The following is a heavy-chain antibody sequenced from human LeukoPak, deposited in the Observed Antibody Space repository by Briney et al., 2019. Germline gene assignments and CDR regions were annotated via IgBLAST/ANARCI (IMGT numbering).Heavy chain of an antibody. V-gene: IGHV3-74*01. CDR3: ASAFGEPLYYFGS. CDR2: INSDGSST. CDR1: GFTFSSHW. Sequence: GGSLRLSCAASGFTFSSHWMHWVRQAPGKGLVWVSRINSDGSSTSYVDSVKGRFTISRDNAKNTLYLQMSSLRAEDTAVYYCASAFGEPLYYFGSWGQGTLVTVSS. J-gene: IGHJ4*02. D-gene: IGHD3-10*01.